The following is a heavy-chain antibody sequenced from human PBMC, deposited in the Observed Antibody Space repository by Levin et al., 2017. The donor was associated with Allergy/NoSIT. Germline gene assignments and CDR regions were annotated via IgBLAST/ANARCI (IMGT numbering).Heavy chain of an antibody. CDR1: GFTFSDHY. D-gene: IGHD2-15*01. CDR3: GRGFCSGDTGYSGSH. V-gene: IGHV3-72*01. Sequence: QPGGSLRLSCAASGFTFSDHYMDWVRQAPGKGLEWVGRIRRKVNSYTTEYAASVNGRFTISRDDSKNSLYLQMNSLKTEDTAVYYCGRGFCSGDTGYSGSHWGQGTLVTVSS. J-gene: IGHJ4*02. CDR2: IRRKVNSYTT.